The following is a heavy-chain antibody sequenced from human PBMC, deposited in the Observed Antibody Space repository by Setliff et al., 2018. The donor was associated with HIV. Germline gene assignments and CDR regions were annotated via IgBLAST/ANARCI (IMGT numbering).Heavy chain of an antibody. CDR1: GASFIRSRYY. Sequence: SETLSLTCTVSGASFIRSRYYWSWIRQPAGKGLEWIGHVYTTGRASYNPSLESRVTILEALSKNQFSLNLDSVTAADTAVYFCARALAGGSWWNYFDLWGPVTLVTVSS. V-gene: IGHV4-61*09. CDR2: VYTTGRA. J-gene: IGHJ4*02. D-gene: IGHD2-15*01. CDR3: ARALAGGSWWNYFDL.